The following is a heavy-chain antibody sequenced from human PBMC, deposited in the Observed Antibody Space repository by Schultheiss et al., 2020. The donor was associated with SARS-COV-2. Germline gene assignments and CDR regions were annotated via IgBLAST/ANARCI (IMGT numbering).Heavy chain of an antibody. Sequence: GGSLRLSCAASGFTFSSYAMSWVRQAPGKGLEWVSAISGSGGSTYYADSVKGRFTISRDNSKNTLYLQMNSLRAEDTAVYYCARLSSVRGERHRYFDLWGRGTLVTSPQ. D-gene: IGHD3-10*01. J-gene: IGHJ2*01. CDR1: GFTFSSYA. CDR2: ISGSGGST. V-gene: IGHV3-23*01. CDR3: ARLSSVRGERHRYFDL.